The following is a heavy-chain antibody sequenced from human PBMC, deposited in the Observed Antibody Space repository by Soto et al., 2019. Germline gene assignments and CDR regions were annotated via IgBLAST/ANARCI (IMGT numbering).Heavy chain of an antibody. CDR1: GGSISSGGYY. V-gene: IGHV4-31*03. Sequence: SETLSLTCTVSGGSISSGGYYWSWIRQHPGKGLEWIGYIYYSGSTYYNPSLKSRVTISVDTSKNQFSLKLSSVTAADTAVYYCVRVDTAMVVFDYWGQGTLVTVSS. CDR2: IYYSGST. D-gene: IGHD5-18*01. CDR3: VRVDTAMVVFDY. J-gene: IGHJ4*02.